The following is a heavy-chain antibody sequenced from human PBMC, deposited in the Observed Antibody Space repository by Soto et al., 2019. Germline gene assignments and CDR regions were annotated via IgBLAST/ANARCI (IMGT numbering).Heavy chain of an antibody. CDR3: TTGTAVWLF. J-gene: IGHJ4*02. V-gene: IGHV3-15*01. CDR1: GLTFSDAL. D-gene: IGHD3-9*01. CDR2: IKSKTDGGTT. Sequence: EVQLVESGGGLVKPGGSLRLSCAASGLTFSDALVNWVRQAPGKGLDWVGRIKSKTDGGTTDFAAPVKGRFTLSRDDSKNTLYLQMNSLKTEDTGMYYCTTGTAVWLFWGQGTLVTVSS.